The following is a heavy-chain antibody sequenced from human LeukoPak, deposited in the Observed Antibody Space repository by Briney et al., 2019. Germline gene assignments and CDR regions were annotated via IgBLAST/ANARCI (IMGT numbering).Heavy chain of an antibody. D-gene: IGHD3-22*01. V-gene: IGHV1-18*01. J-gene: IGHJ4*02. CDR1: GYTFTSYG. CDR2: ISAYNGNT. Sequence: GASVKVSCKAFGYTFTSYGISWVRQAPGQGLEWMGWISAYNGNTNYAQKLQGRVTMTTDTSTSTAYMELRSLRSDDTAVYYCAREVPTYYYDSTTPRYFDYWGQGTLVTVSS. CDR3: AREVPTYYYDSTTPRYFDY.